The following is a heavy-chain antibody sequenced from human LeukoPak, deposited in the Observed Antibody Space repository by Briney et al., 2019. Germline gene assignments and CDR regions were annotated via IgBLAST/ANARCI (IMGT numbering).Heavy chain of an antibody. CDR2: INTYNSNT. CDR3: ARGRWSSSSVDY. CDR1: GYTFSSYG. J-gene: IGHJ4*02. V-gene: IGHV1-8*02. D-gene: IGHD6-13*01. Sequence: ASVRVSCKASGYTFSSYGISWVRQAPGQGLEWMGWINTYNSNTGYAQKFQGRVTMTRNTSISTAYMELSSLRSEDTAVYYCARGRWSSSSVDYWGQGTLVTVSS.